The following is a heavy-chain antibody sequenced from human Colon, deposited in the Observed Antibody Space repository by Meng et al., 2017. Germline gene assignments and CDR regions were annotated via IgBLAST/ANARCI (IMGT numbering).Heavy chain of an antibody. CDR1: GGSTSSYY. V-gene: IGHV4-59*01. Sequence: GSLRLSCTVAGGSTSSYYWSWIRQPPGKGLEWIGYIYYSGSTNYNPSLKSRVTISVDTSKNQFSLKLSSVTAADTAVYYCARDRIGLLGYWGQGTLVTVSS. CDR2: IYYSGST. CDR3: ARDRIGLLGY. D-gene: IGHD3-22*01. J-gene: IGHJ4*02.